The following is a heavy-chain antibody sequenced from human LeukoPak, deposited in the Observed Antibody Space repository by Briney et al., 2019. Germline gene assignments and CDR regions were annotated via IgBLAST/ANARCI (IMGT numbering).Heavy chain of an antibody. V-gene: IGHV1-69*04. CDR3: ARHRYDQDYYSDY. CDR1: GGTFSSYA. D-gene: IGHD3-16*02. J-gene: IGHJ4*02. CDR2: IIPILGIA. Sequence: SVKVSCKASGGTFSSYAISWVRQAPGQGLEWMGRIIPILGIANYAQKFQGRVTITADKSTSTAYMELSSLRSEDTAVYYCARHRYDQDYYSDYWGQGTLVTVSS.